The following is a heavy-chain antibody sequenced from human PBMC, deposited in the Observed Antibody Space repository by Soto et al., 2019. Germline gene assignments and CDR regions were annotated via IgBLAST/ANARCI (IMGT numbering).Heavy chain of an antibody. CDR1: GDTFTFYS. Sequence: QVQLVQSGAEVKRPGSSVKVSCKASGDTFTFYSINWVRQAPVLGLEWMGRINPILSMSNYAQRFQGRVTMTADKSTSTAYMELSSLRSEDTAIYYCASSYGSGYRAFDYWSEGDLVTVSS. V-gene: IGHV1-69*02. J-gene: IGHJ4*02. CDR2: INPILSMS. CDR3: ASSYGSGYRAFDY. D-gene: IGHD3-10*01.